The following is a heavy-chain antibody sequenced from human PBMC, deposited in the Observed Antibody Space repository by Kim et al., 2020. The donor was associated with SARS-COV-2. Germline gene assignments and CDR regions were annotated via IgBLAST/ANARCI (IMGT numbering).Heavy chain of an antibody. V-gene: IGHV3-7*01. CDR3: ARDDGLRAIDH. Sequence: GGSLRLSCAASGFAIGGYWMAWLRQFPGKGLEWVANIKPAGSLKFYVDSVEGRFTVSRDNGKNSVYLQMDGLRPEDTAVYYCARDDGLRAIDHLGQGSL. CDR2: IKPAGSLK. J-gene: IGHJ4*02. D-gene: IGHD3-16*01. CDR1: GFAIGGYW.